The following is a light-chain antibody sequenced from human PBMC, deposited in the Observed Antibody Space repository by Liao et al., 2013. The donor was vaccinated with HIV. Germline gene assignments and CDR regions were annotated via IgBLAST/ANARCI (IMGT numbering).Light chain of an antibody. V-gene: IGLV3-1*01. CDR2: QDS. CDR3: QAWDSSTPIV. Sequence: SYELTQPPSVSVSPGQTASITCSGDKLGDKYACWYQQKPGQSPVLVIYQDSKRPSGIPERFSGSNSGDTVTLTISGTQAMDEADYYCQAWDSSTPIVFGTGTTVTVL. J-gene: IGLJ1*01. CDR1: KLGDKY.